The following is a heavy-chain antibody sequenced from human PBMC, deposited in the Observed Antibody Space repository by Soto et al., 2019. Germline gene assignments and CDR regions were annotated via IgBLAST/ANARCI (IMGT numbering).Heavy chain of an antibody. V-gene: IGHV4-39*01. J-gene: IGHJ5*02. CDR3: ARRSYGSGVDL. CDR2: IYYSGNT. D-gene: IGHD3-10*01. Sequence: QLQLQESGPGLVKPSETLSLTCTVSGGSISSSSSYWGWIRQPPGKGLEWIGNIYYSGNTFYNPSLKSRVTISVDTSKNQLSLKVTSVTAADTALYYCARRSYGSGVDLWGQGTLVTVSS. CDR1: GGSISSSSSY.